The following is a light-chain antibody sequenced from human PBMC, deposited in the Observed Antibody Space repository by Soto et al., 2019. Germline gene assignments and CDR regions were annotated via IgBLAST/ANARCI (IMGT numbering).Light chain of an antibody. CDR3: QQYNSYSTT. V-gene: IGKV1-5*03. CDR1: QSISVW. CDR2: KAS. Sequence: DIQMTQSPSTLSASVGDRVTITCRASQSISVWLAWYQQKAGKAPNLLIYKASRLESGVPSRFSGSGSETEFTLTISGLQPGDSATYYCQQYNSYSTTFGQGTKVDIK. J-gene: IGKJ1*01.